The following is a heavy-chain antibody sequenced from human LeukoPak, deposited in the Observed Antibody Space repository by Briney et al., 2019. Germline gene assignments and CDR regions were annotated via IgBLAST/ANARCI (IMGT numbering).Heavy chain of an antibody. D-gene: IGHD2-2*01. CDR2: MQYGGSDK. CDR1: GFSFKKYG. CDR3: AREVPLYCSSTSCRDY. V-gene: IGHV3-30*02. Sequence: PGGSLRLSCTASGFSFKKYGIHWVRQAPGKGLEWVTFMQYGGSDKLYADSVKGRFTISRDNSKNTVYLQMNSLRSEDTAVYYCAREVPLYCSSTSCRDYWGQGTLVTVSS. J-gene: IGHJ4*02.